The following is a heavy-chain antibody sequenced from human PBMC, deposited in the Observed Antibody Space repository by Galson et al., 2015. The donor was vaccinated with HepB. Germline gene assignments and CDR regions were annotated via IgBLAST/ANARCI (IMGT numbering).Heavy chain of an antibody. V-gene: IGHV3-23*01. CDR2: ITPSGDNT. CDR3: AKVFPEKTDDWYRQALYYFDS. CDR1: GFTFSYYA. Sequence: SLRLSCAASGFTFSYYAMSWVRQAPGKGLEWVSAITPSGDNTYSADSLKGRFTISRDNSKNKLFSQMNSLRPDDTAIYFCAKVFPEKTDDWYRQALYYFDSWGHGTRVTVSS. D-gene: IGHD3-9*01. J-gene: IGHJ4*01.